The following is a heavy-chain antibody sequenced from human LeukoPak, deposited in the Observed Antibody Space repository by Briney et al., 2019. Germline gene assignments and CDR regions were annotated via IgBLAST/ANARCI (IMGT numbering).Heavy chain of an antibody. CDR3: ATYRTGDRYAFTV. CDR2: VYASGTT. V-gene: IGHV4-39*02. D-gene: IGHD1-1*01. CDR1: GGSVTSISYY. Sequence: SETLSLTCAVSGGSVTSISYYWGWIRHPPGKGLEYIGTVYASGTTYDNPSLKSRLTISVDTSRNHFSLRLASVTASDTAVYYCATYRTGDRYAFTVWGQGTMVTVSS. J-gene: IGHJ3*01.